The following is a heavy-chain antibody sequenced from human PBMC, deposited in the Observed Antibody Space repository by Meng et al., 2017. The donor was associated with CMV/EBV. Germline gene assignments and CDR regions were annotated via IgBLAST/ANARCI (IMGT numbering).Heavy chain of an antibody. D-gene: IGHD6-6*01. CDR2: INPNRGGT. CDR1: GYTFTCYY. CDR3: ARDGSSSATDLIDY. J-gene: IGHJ4*02. V-gene: IGHV1-2*02. Sequence: VQRRQPGADVTMLGPPVRVYCKASGYTFTCYYMPWGRQAPGQGLEWMGWINPNRGGTNYTQKFQGRVTMTRDTSISTAYMELSRLRSDDTAVYYCARDGSSSATDLIDYWGQGTLVTVSS.